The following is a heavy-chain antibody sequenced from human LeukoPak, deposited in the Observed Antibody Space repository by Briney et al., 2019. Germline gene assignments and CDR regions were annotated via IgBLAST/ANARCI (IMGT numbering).Heavy chain of an antibody. CDR2: INHSGST. D-gene: IGHD6-13*01. Sequence: PGGSLRLSCAASGFTFSSYSMNWIRQPPGKGLEWIGEINHSGSTNYNPSLKSRVTISVDTSKNQFSLKLSSVTAADTAVYYCARGNPGYSSSIYSSYFDYWGQGTLVTVSS. CDR3: ARGNPGYSSSIYSSYFDY. CDR1: GFTFSSYS. J-gene: IGHJ4*02. V-gene: IGHV4-34*01.